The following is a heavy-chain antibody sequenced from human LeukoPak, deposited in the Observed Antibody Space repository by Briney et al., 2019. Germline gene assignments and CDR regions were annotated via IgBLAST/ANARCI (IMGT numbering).Heavy chain of an antibody. V-gene: IGHV4-30-2*01. J-gene: IGHJ5*02. Sequence: KPSETLSLTCAVSGGSISSGGSSWSWIRQPPGKGLEWTGYVYHSGSTYYNPSLKSRVIMSVDMSKNQFSLNLSSVTAADTAVYYCARSRNDYFDSSGHSYDWFDPWGQGTLVTVSS. CDR2: VYHSGST. CDR1: GGSISSGGSS. CDR3: ARSRNDYFDSSGHSYDWFDP. D-gene: IGHD3-22*01.